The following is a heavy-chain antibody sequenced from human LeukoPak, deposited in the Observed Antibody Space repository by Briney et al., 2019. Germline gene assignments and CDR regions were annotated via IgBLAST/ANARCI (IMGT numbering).Heavy chain of an antibody. CDR3: ARVDSSGWLTQIGGFDP. CDR1: GGTFSSYA. D-gene: IGHD6-19*01. V-gene: IGHV1-69*13. J-gene: IGHJ5*02. CDR2: IIPIFGTA. Sequence: GASVKVSCKASGGTFSSYAISWVRQAPGQGLEWMGGIIPIFGTANYAQKFQGRVTITADESTSTAYMELSSLRSEDTAVYYCARVDSSGWLTQIGGFDPWGQGTLVTVSS.